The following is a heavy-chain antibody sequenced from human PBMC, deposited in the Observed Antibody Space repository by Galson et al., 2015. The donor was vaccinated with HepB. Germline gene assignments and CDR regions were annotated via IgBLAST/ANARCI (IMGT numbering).Heavy chain of an antibody. D-gene: IGHD2-15*01. Sequence: SLRLSCAASGFTFSDYYMSWIRQAPGKGLEWVSYISSSGSTIYYADSVKGRFTISRDNAKNSLYLQMNSLRAEDTAVYYCARDFNRIHAHFDYWGQGTLVTVSS. CDR1: GFTFSDYY. J-gene: IGHJ4*02. CDR2: ISSSGSTI. CDR3: ARDFNRIHAHFDY. V-gene: IGHV3-11*01.